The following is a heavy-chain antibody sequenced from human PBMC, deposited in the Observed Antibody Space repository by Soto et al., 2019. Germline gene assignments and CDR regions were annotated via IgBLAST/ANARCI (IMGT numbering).Heavy chain of an antibody. CDR1: GGSLSGYY. CDR2: VDLSGST. V-gene: IGHV4-34*02. D-gene: IGHD6-6*01. CDR3: ARGTIAARLAN. J-gene: IGHJ4*02. Sequence: QVQLQQWGAGLLKPSETLSLTCAVYGGSLSGYYWSWIRQSPEKGLEWIGEVDLSGSTTYDPSLKSRVTISLDTSKSQRPLRLTSVTAADTAVYYCARGTIAARLANWGQGTLVTVSS.